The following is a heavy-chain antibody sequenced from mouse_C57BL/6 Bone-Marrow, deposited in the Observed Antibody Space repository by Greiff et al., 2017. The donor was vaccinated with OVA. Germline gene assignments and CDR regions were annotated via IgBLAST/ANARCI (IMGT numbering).Heavy chain of an antibody. Sequence: VQLQQSGAELVRPGASVTLSCKASGYTFTDYEMHWVKQTPVHGLEWIGAIDPETGGTAYNQKFKGKAILTADKSSSTAYMELRSLTSEDSAVYYCTRCDGGYCFFAYWGQGTLVTVSA. CDR2: IDPETGGT. J-gene: IGHJ3*01. CDR3: TRCDGGYCFFAY. CDR1: GYTFTDYE. D-gene: IGHD2-3*01. V-gene: IGHV1-15*01.